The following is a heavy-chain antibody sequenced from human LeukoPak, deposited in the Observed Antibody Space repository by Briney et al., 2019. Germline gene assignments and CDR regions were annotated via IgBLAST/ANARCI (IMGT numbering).Heavy chain of an antibody. CDR1: EYTFTGYY. CDR2: INPNSGGT. V-gene: IGHV1-2*02. J-gene: IGHJ4*02. Sequence: GASVKVSCKASEYTFTGYYIHWVRQAPGQGLEWMGWINPNSGGTNYAQKSQGRVTMTRDTSISTAYMELSRLISDDMAVYYCARGNHYGSGSYRWIGYYWGQGTLVTVSS. CDR3: ARGNHYGSGSYRWIGYY. D-gene: IGHD3-10*01.